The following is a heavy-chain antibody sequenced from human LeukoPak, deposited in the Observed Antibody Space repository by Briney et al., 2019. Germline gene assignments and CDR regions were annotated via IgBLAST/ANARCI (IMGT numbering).Heavy chain of an antibody. CDR2: INHSGST. J-gene: IGHJ4*02. D-gene: IGHD3-10*01. CDR1: GGSFNGYY. V-gene: IGHV4-34*01. Sequence: SETLSLTCAVYGGSFNGYYWSWIRQPPGKGLEWIGEINHSGSTNYNPSLKSRVTISVDTSKNQFSLKLSSVTAADTAVYYCARGRVTYYYGSGSRPGYYFDYWGQGTLVTVSS. CDR3: ARGRVTYYYGSGSRPGYYFDY.